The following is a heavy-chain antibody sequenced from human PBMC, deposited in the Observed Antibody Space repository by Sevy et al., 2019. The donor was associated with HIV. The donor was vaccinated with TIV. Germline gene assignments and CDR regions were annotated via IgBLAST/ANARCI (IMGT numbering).Heavy chain of an antibody. CDR1: GFTFSNYN. V-gene: IGHV3-21*01. Sequence: GGSLRLSCAASGFTFSNYNMNWVRQAPGKGLEWVSSITSSSSYLNYADSVKGRFTISRDNAKNSLYLQMNSQRAEDTAVYYCARDLNYYDFDYWGQGTLVTVSS. CDR2: ITSSSSYL. D-gene: IGHD3-10*01. CDR3: ARDLNYYDFDY. J-gene: IGHJ4*02.